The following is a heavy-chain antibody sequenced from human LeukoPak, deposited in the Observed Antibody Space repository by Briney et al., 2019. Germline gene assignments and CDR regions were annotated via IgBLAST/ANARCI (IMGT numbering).Heavy chain of an antibody. Sequence: PGGSLRLSCAASGFTVSSNYMSWVRQAPGKGLEWVANIKQDGSEKKYVDSVKGRFTISRDNAKDSLYLQMNTLRAEDTAVYYCARDYVLDYWGQGTLVTVSS. J-gene: IGHJ4*02. CDR1: GFTVSSNY. V-gene: IGHV3-7*04. D-gene: IGHD3-16*01. CDR3: ARDYVLDY. CDR2: IKQDGSEK.